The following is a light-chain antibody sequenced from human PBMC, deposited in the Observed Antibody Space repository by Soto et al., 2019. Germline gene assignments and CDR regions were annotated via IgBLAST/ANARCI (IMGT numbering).Light chain of an antibody. CDR3: QQYNNWWR. J-gene: IGKJ1*01. V-gene: IGKV3-15*01. CDR1: QSVDSN. CDR2: GAS. Sequence: EILMTQSPATLSVSPGERATLSCRASQSVDSNLAWYQQKPGQAPRLLIYGASTRATGISARFSGSGSGTEFTLNISSLQLEDFGVYYCQQYNNWWRFGQGTNVEI.